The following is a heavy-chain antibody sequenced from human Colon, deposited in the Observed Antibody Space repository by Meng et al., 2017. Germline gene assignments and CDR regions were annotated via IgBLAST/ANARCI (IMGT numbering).Heavy chain of an antibody. CDR2: IYYSGST. CDR1: GGSVSSGSYY. V-gene: IGHV4-61*03. Sequence: VQFPRLGPGLVRSSAPLTLTCSVSGGSVSSGSYYWSWIRQPPGKGLEWIGYIYYSGSTNYTPSLKSRVTISVDTSKNHFSLNLTSVTAADTAVYYCARKASGYSYSTNWGQGTLVTVSS. J-gene: IGHJ4*02. D-gene: IGHD3-22*01. CDR3: ARKASGYSYSTN.